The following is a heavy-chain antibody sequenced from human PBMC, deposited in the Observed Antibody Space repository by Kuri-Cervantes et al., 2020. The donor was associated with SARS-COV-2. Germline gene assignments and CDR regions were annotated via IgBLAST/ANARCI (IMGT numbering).Heavy chain of an antibody. CDR1: GFTFSSYA. CDR3: ARDPLVTIFGVVLLSYYFDY. Sequence: LSLTCAASGFTFSSYAMHWVRQAPGKGLEWVAVISYDGSNKYYADSVKGRFTISRDNSKNTLYLQMNSLRAEDTAVYYCARDPLVTIFGVVLLSYYFDYWGQGTLVTVSS. J-gene: IGHJ4*02. V-gene: IGHV3-30-3*01. CDR2: ISYDGSNK. D-gene: IGHD3-3*01.